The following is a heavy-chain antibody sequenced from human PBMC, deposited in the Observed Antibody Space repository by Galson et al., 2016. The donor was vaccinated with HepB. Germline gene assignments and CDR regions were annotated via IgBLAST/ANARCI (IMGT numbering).Heavy chain of an antibody. CDR2: ISWNSGSI. Sequence: SLRLSCAASGFTFSSYSLNWVRQAPGKGLEWVSSISWNSGSIGYADSVKGRFTISRDNAKNSLYLQMNSLRAEDTAFYYCAQDKASMSVGATNLQPWGQGTLVTGPS. D-gene: IGHD1-26*01. J-gene: IGHJ1*01. CDR1: GFTFSSYS. V-gene: IGHV3-9*01. CDR3: AQDKASMSVGATNLQP.